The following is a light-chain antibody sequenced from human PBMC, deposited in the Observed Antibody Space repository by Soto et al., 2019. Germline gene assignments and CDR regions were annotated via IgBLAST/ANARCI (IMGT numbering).Light chain of an antibody. J-gene: IGKJ2*01. Sequence: DIVMTQTPLSLSVTPGQPASISCKSSQSLLHSNGMTYLYWYVQKPGQPLQLLIYEASNRFSGVPDRFSGSGSGTDFTLEXXRXXXXXXXVYXCTQSIQLPYTFGQGTTLELK. CDR1: QSLLHSNGMTY. V-gene: IGKV2D-29*01. CDR2: EAS. CDR3: TQSIQLPYT.